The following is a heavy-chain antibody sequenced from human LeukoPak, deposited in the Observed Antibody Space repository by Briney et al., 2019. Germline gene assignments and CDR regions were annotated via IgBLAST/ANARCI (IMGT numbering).Heavy chain of an antibody. Sequence: GRSLRLSCAASGFTFSSYSMNWVRQAPGKGLEWVSYISSSSSTIYYADSVKGRFTISRDNAKNSLYLQMNSLRAEDTAVYYCARMNYYMDVWGKGTTVTVSS. J-gene: IGHJ6*03. CDR2: ISSSSSTI. V-gene: IGHV3-48*01. CDR3: ARMNYYMDV. CDR1: GFTFSSYS.